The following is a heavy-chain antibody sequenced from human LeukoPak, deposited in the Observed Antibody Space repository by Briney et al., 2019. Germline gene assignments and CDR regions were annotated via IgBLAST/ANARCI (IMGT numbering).Heavy chain of an antibody. Sequence: GESLRISCKGSGYSFTSYWISWVRQMPGKGLEWMGRIDPSDSYTNYSPSFQGHVTISADKSISTAYLQWSSLKASDTAMYYCAIEARSLDYYYGMDVWGQGTTVTVSS. CDR3: AIEARSLDYYYGMDV. CDR2: IDPSDSYT. V-gene: IGHV5-10-1*01. J-gene: IGHJ6*02. CDR1: GYSFTSYW.